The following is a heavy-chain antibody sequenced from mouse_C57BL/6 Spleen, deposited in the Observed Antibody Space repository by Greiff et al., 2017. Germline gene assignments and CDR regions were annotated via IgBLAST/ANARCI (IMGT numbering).Heavy chain of an antibody. Sequence: EVQLQQSGPELVKPGASVKIPCKASGYTFTDYNMDWVKQSHGKSLEWIGDINPNNGGTIYNQKFKGKATLTVYKSSSTAYMELRSLTSEDTAVYSCARFHYYGSSQYYFDYWGQGTTLTVSS. D-gene: IGHD1-1*01. CDR3: ARFHYYGSSQYYFDY. J-gene: IGHJ2*01. CDR1: GYTFTDYN. CDR2: INPNNGGT. V-gene: IGHV1-18*01.